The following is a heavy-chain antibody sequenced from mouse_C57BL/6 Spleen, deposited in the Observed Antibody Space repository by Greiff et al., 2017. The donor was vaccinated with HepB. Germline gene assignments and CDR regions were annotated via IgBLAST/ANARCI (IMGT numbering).Heavy chain of an antibody. D-gene: IGHD1-1*01. Sequence: EVQGVESGGGLVKPGGSLKLSCAASGFTFSDYGMHWVRQAPEKGLEWVAYISSGSSTIYYADTVKGRFTISRDNAKNTLFLQMTSLRSEDTAMYYCAKNYSGSSYWFAYWGQGTLVTVSA. CDR1: GFTFSDYG. CDR2: ISSGSSTI. V-gene: IGHV5-17*01. J-gene: IGHJ3*01. CDR3: AKNYSGSSYWFAY.